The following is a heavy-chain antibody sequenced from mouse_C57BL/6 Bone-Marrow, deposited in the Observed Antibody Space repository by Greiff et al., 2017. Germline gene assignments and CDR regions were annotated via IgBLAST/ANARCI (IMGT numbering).Heavy chain of an antibody. J-gene: IGHJ3*01. CDR3: ARGWLLLFAY. CDR2: IYPGDGDT. CDR1: GYAFSSSW. Sequence: QVQLQQSGPELVKPGASVKISCKASGYAFSSSWMNWVKQRPGKGLEWIGRIYPGDGDTNYNGKFKGKATLTADKSSSTAYMQLSSLTSEDSAVYFCARGWLLLFAYWGQGTLVTVSA. V-gene: IGHV1-82*01. D-gene: IGHD2-3*01.